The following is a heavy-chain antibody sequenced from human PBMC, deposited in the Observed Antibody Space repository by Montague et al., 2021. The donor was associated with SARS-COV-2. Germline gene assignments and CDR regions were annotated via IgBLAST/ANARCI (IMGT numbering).Heavy chain of an antibody. V-gene: IGHV4-39*07. CDR3: AREPPYSGNLASFDY. J-gene: IGHJ4*02. D-gene: IGHD6-13*01. Sequence: SETLSLTCAVSGASITRTTYYWGWIRQPPGKGLEWIGSIYYSGSTYYNTSLKSRVTMSLDTSKNQFSLNLTSVTAADTAVYYCAREPPYSGNLASFDYWGQGAL. CDR1: GASITRTTYY. CDR2: IYYSGST.